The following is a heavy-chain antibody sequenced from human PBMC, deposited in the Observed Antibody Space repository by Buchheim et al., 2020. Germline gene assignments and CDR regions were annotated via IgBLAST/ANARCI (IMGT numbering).Heavy chain of an antibody. D-gene: IGHD3-10*01. J-gene: IGHJ6*02. CDR1: GFTFSSYE. CDR2: ISSSGSTI. V-gene: IGHV3-48*03. CDR3: ARDQKGPGPRYYGSGIGMDV. Sequence: EVQLVESGGGLVQPGGSLRLSCAASGFTFSSYEMNWVRQAPGKGLEWVSYISSSGSTIYYADSVKGRFTISRDNAKNSLYLQMNSLRAEETAVYYCARDQKGPGPRYYGSGIGMDVWGQGTT.